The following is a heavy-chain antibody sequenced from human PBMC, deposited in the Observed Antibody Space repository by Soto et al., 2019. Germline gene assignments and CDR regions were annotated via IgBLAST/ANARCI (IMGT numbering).Heavy chain of an antibody. V-gene: IGHV1-18*04. CDR2: INTYNNYT. CDR1: GYTFNDFY. CDR3: ARVMVRLFGSGSSRPYGLDV. D-gene: IGHD3-10*01. J-gene: IGHJ6*02. Sequence: GASVKVSCKTSGYTFNDFYIHWVREAPGQGLEFMGWINTYNNYTDYAQKFQGRVTMTTDTSTTTAYMELRSLRSDDTAVFYCARVMVRLFGSGSSRPYGLDVWGQGTTVTVSS.